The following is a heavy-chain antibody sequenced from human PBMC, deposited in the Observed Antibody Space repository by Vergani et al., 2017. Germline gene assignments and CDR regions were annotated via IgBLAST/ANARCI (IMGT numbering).Heavy chain of an antibody. V-gene: IGHV5-10-1*03. CDR2: IDPSDSYT. CDR3: ASFAGDYYDFDY. J-gene: IGHJ4*02. Sequence: EVQLVQSGAEVKTPGESLRISCKGSGYSFTSYWISWVRQMPGKGLEWMGRIDPSDSYTNYSPSFQGHVTISADKSISTAYLQWSSLKASDTAMYYCASFAGDYYDFDYWGQGTLVTVSS. CDR1: GYSFTSYW. D-gene: IGHD4-17*01.